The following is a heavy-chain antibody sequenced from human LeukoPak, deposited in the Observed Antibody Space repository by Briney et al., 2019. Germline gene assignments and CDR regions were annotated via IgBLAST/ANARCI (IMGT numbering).Heavy chain of an antibody. V-gene: IGHV3-48*02. CDR2: ISSSSSTI. CDR1: GFTFSSYS. J-gene: IGHJ4*02. D-gene: IGHD3-10*01. Sequence: GGSLRLSCAASGFTFSSYSMNWVRQAPGKGLEWVSYISSSSSTIYYADSVKGRFTISRDNAKNSLYLQMNSLRDEDTAVYYCARDAFTFAPYYFDYWGQGTLVTVSS. CDR3: ARDAFTFAPYYFDY.